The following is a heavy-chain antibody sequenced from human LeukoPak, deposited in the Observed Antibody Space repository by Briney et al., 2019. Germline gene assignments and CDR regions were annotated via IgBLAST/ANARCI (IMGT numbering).Heavy chain of an antibody. CDR1: GFTFSSYW. CDR3: ARALSRKTKGYCSGGSCLDY. Sequence: SGGSLRLSCAASGFTFSSYWMSWVRQAPGKGLEWVANIKQDGSEKYYVDSVEGRFTISRDNAKNSLYLQMNSLRAEDTAVYYCARALSRKTKGYCSGGSCLDYWGQGTLVTVSS. J-gene: IGHJ4*02. CDR2: IKQDGSEK. D-gene: IGHD2-15*01. V-gene: IGHV3-7*01.